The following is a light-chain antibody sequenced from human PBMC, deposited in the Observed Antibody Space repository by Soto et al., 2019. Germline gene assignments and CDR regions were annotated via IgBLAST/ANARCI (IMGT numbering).Light chain of an antibody. J-gene: IGKJ1*01. CDR1: QSVSSNY. CDR3: QQYVTSPWT. Sequence: ENVLTQSPGTLSLSPGERATLSCRASQSVSSNYLAWYQQKPGQAPRLLIYGASSRATGIPDRFSGGGAGTDLTLTISRVEPEDFSVYYCQQYVTSPWTLGQGTKVEIK. V-gene: IGKV3-20*01. CDR2: GAS.